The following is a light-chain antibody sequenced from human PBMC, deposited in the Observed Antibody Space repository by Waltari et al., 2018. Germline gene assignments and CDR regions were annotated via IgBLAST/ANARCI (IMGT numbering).Light chain of an antibody. CDR3: QQYGSSSWT. CDR1: QSVRSSY. V-gene: IGKV3-20*01. J-gene: IGKJ1*01. CDR2: DAT. Sequence: EIVLTQSPGTLSLSPGDRATLPCRASQSVRSSYLAWYHQKPGQAPRLLIYDATSRATGIPDRFSGSGSGTDFTLTISRLEPEDFAVYYCQQYGSSSWTFGQGTKVEIK.